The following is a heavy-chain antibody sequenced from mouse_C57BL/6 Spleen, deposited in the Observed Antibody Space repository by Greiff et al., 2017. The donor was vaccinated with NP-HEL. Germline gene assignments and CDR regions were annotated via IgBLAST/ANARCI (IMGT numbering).Heavy chain of an antibody. J-gene: IGHJ2*01. CDR1: GYAFTNYL. CDR2: INPGSGGT. D-gene: IGHD1-1*01. V-gene: IGHV1-54*01. CDR3: ARHMGYGSHYFDY. Sequence: QVQLQQSGAELVRPGTSVKVSCKASGYAFTNYLIEWVKQRPGQGLEWIGVINPGSGGTNYNEKFKGKATLTADKSSSTAYMQLSSLTSEDSAVYFCARHMGYGSHYFDYWDQGTTLTVSS.